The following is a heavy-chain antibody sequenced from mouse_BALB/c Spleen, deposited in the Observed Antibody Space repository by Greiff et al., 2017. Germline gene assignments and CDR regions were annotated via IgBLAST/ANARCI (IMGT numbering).Heavy chain of an antibody. J-gene: IGHJ2*01. D-gene: IGHD2-3*01. CDR3: ARLDGSLDY. CDR2: IDPANGNT. V-gene: IGHV14-3*02. Sequence: EVQLQQSGAELVKPGASVKLSCTASGFTIKDSYMHWVKQRPEKGLEWIGRIDPANGNTKYDPKFQGKATITADTSSNTAYLQLSSLTSEDSAVYYCARLDGSLDYWGQGTTLTVSS. CDR1: GFTIKDSY.